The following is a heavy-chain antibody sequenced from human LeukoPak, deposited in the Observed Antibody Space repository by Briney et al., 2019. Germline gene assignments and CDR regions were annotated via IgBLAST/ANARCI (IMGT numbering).Heavy chain of an antibody. D-gene: IGHD6-19*01. CDR1: GGSNSSSSYY. Sequence: SETLSLTCTVSGGSNSSSSYYWGWIRQPPGKGLEWIGSIYYSGSTYYNPSLKSRVTISVDTSKNQFSLKLSSVTAADTAVYYCARLTEAVAALDYWGQGTLVTVSS. CDR3: ARLTEAVAALDY. CDR2: IYYSGST. V-gene: IGHV4-39*01. J-gene: IGHJ4*02.